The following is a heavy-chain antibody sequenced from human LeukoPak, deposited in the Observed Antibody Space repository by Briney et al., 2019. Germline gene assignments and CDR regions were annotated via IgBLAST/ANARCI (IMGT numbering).Heavy chain of an antibody. Sequence: PGGSLRLSCAASGFTFSNAWMSWVRQAPGKGLEWVAVISDDGTSIYYADSVKGRFTISRDNSKNTLHLQMNSLRAEDTAVYYCAGPRDYRPFDYWRQGALVTVSS. V-gene: IGHV3-30*03. CDR2: ISDDGTSI. CDR1: GFTFSNAW. J-gene: IGHJ4*02. CDR3: AGPRDYRPFDY. D-gene: IGHD4-11*01.